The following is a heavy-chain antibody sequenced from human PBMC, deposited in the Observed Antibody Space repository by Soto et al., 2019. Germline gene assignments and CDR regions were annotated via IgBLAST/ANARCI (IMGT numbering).Heavy chain of an antibody. J-gene: IGHJ4*02. V-gene: IGHV1-69*13. CDR1: GGTFSGYA. CDR2: IIPIFGTA. Sequence: SVKVSCKASGGTFSGYAISWVRQAPGQGLEWMGGIIPIFGTANYAQKFQGRVTITADESTSTAYMELSGLRSEDTAVYYCARGLRVLELGYWGQGTLVTVSS. CDR3: ARGLRVLELGY. D-gene: IGHD1-7*01.